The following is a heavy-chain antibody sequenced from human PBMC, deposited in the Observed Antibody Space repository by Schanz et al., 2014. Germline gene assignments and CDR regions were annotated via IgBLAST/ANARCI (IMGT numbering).Heavy chain of an antibody. V-gene: IGHV3-23*01. D-gene: IGHD2-2*01. CDR1: GFSFTTYA. J-gene: IGHJ6*03. CDR3: ARVKYCTITRCYRTEPEGNYYMDV. CDR2: ISSGGGST. Sequence: EVQLLESGGGLVQPGGSLRLSCASSGFSFTTYAMSWVRQAPGKGLEWVSSISSGGGSTYYADSVKGRFTISRDNSKNTLYLQMKSLRAEDTAVYYCARVKYCTITRCYRTEPEGNYYMDVWGKGTTXTVSS.